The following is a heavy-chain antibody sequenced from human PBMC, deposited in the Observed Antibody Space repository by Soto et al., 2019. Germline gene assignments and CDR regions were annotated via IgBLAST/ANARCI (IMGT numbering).Heavy chain of an antibody. V-gene: IGHV4-34*01. Sequence: PSETLSLTCAVYGGSFSGYYWSWIRQPPGKGLEWIGEINHSGSTNYNPSLKSRVTISVDTSKNQFSLKLSSVTAADTAVYYCARGVVYIYYYYGMDVWGQGTTVTVSS. CDR1: GGSFSGYY. CDR3: ARGVVYIYYYYGMDV. D-gene: IGHD2-8*02. CDR2: INHSGST. J-gene: IGHJ6*02.